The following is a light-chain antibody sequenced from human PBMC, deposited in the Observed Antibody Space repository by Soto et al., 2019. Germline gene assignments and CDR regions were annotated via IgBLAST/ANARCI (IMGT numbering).Light chain of an antibody. V-gene: IGKV3-20*01. CDR2: RTS. CDR1: QSVSSTY. J-gene: IGKJ5*01. Sequence: EVVLTQSPGPLSLSPGERATLSCRASQSVSSTYLAWYQQKPGQAPRLLIYRTSTRATGIPDRFSGSGSGTDFTLTISRLEPEDFAVYYCQQFCSSVTFGQGTRLDIK. CDR3: QQFCSSVT.